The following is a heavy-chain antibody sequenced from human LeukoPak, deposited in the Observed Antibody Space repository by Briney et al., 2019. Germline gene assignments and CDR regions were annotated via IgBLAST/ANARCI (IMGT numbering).Heavy chain of an antibody. Sequence: SEALYLTCTVSGGSISSSSYYWGWIRQPPGKGLEWIGSIYYSGSTYYNPSLKSRVTISVDTSKNQFSLKLSSVTAADTAVYYCARHSRDTAMVDYWGQGTLVTVSS. CDR2: IYYSGST. D-gene: IGHD5-18*01. CDR1: GGSISSSSYY. J-gene: IGHJ4*02. V-gene: IGHV4-39*01. CDR3: ARHSRDTAMVDY.